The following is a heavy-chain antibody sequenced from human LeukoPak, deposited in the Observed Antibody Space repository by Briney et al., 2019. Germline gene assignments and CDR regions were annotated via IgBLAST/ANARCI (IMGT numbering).Heavy chain of an antibody. D-gene: IGHD3-10*01. Sequence: GGSLRLSCAASGFTFSSYEMNWVRQAPGKGLEWVSYISSSGSTIYYADSVKGRFTISRDNAKNSLYLQMNSLKTEDTAVYYCTRQVRSSVWFGEPTYLFDYWGQGTLVTVSS. CDR1: GFTFSSYE. CDR2: ISSSGSTI. CDR3: TRQVRSSVWFGEPTYLFDY. V-gene: IGHV3-48*03. J-gene: IGHJ4*02.